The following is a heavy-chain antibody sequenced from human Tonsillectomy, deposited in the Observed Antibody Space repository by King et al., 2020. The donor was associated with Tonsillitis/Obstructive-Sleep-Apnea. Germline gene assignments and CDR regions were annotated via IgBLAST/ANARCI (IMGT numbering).Heavy chain of an antibody. Sequence: VQLVESGAEVKKPGESLKISCKGSGYSFTTDWIGWVRQMPGKGLEWMGIIYPGDSDTRYSPSFQGQVTISADKPISTAYLQWSSLKASDTAIYYCAKRVAGYCSSTSCPDAFDIWGQGTMVTVSS. J-gene: IGHJ3*02. CDR3: AKRVAGYCSSTSCPDAFDI. V-gene: IGHV5-51*01. CDR2: IYPGDSDT. CDR1: GYSFTTDW. D-gene: IGHD2-2*01.